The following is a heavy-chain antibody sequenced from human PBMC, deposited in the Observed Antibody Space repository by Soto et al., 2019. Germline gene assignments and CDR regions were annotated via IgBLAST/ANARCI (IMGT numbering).Heavy chain of an antibody. CDR2: IYHSGST. J-gene: IGHJ3*02. CDR1: GGSISSGGYS. Sequence: QLQLQESGSGLVKPSQTLSLTCAVSGGSISSGGYSWSWIRQPPGKGLEWIGYIYHSGSTYSNPSLKIRVTISVDRSKNQFALKLSSVTASDTAVYYCASTQYGGKSSGAFDIWAQGTMVTFSS. D-gene: IGHD2-15*01. CDR3: ASTQYGGKSSGAFDI. V-gene: IGHV4-30-2*01.